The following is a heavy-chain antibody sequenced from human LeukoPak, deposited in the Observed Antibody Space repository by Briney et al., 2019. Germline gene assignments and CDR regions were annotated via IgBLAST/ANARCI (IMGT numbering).Heavy chain of an antibody. D-gene: IGHD5-24*01. CDR3: ARGGGYKGRLDY. V-gene: IGHV4-34*01. CDR2: INHSGST. J-gene: IGHJ4*02. Sequence: SETLSLTRAVYGGSFSGYYWSWIRQPPGKGLEWIGEINHSGSTNYNPSLKSRVTISVDTSKNQFSLKLSSVTAADTAVHYCARGGGYKGRLDYWGQGTLVAVSS. CDR1: GGSFSGYY.